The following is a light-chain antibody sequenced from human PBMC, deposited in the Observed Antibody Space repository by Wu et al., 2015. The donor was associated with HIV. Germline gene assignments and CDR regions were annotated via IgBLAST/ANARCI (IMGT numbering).Light chain of an antibody. Sequence: EIVMTQSPATLSVSPGERATLSCRASQSVSSNLAWYQQKPGQPPRLLIFGASTRATGIPARFSGSGSGTEFTLTISRLQSEDFAVYYCLQYNNRPRTFGPGTKV. V-gene: IGKV3-15*01. CDR2: GAS. CDR3: LQYNNRPRT. CDR1: QSVSSN. J-gene: IGKJ3*01.